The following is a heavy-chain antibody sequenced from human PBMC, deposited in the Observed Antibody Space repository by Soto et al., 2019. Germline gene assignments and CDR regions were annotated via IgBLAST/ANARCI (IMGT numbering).Heavy chain of an antibody. V-gene: IGHV3-21*01. CDR2: ISSNSDYI. Sequence: VGSLRLCCAASGFIFSTYSMNWVRQGPGKGLEWVSSISSNSDYIYYADSVKGRFTISRDNAKNSLYLQMNSLRAEDTAVYHCVRDPYYDSSGYPNYFAPWGQGNHVAV. CDR3: VRDPYYDSSGYPNYFAP. J-gene: IGHJ5*02. CDR1: GFIFSTYS. D-gene: IGHD3-22*01.